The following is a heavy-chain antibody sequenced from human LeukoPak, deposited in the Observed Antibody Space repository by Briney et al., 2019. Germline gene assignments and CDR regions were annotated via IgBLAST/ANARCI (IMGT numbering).Heavy chain of an antibody. Sequence: SETLSLACTVSGGSISGYYWSWIRQPPGKGLEWIGYMYYRGSTTYNPSLKSRVTISIDTSKNQFSLKVSSVTAADTAVYYCARAYGDYADYWGQGTLVTVSS. CDR3: ARAYGDYADY. CDR2: MYYRGST. D-gene: IGHD4-17*01. V-gene: IGHV4-59*01. CDR1: GGSISGYY. J-gene: IGHJ4*02.